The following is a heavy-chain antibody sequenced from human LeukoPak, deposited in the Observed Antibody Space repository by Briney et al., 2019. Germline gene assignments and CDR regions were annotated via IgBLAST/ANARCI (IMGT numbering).Heavy chain of an antibody. CDR2: IYYSGIT. V-gene: IGHV4-59*08. CDR3: TSNYGDYSRHDY. D-gene: IGHD4-17*01. CDR1: GDSISRYY. J-gene: IGHJ4*02. Sequence: SETLSLTCTVSGDSISRYYWSWIRQPPGRGLEWFGYIYYSGITNYNPSLKSRVTISVDRPNNQFSLNLSSVTAADTAMYYCTSNYGDYSRHDYWGQGTLVTVSS.